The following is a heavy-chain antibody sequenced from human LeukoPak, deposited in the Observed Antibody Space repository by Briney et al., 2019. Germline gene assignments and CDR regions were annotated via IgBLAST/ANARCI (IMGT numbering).Heavy chain of an antibody. J-gene: IGHJ3*02. CDR3: ARGYWNYGNDAFDI. Sequence: NPSETLSLTCTVSGGSISSYYWSWIRQPPGKGLEWIGYIYYSGSTNYNPSLKSRVTISVDTSKNQFSLKLSSVTAADTAVYYCARGYWNYGNDAFDIWGQGTMVTVSS. D-gene: IGHD1-7*01. CDR1: GGSISSYY. CDR2: IYYSGST. V-gene: IGHV4-59*01.